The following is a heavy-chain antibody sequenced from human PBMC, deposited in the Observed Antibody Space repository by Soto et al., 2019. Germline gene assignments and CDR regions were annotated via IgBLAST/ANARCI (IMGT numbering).Heavy chain of an antibody. D-gene: IGHD3-22*01. CDR2: ISYDGSNK. CDR1: GFTFSSYA. V-gene: IGHV3-30-3*01. CDR3: PSSFMPIPMIVVVIASDT. J-gene: IGHJ3*02. Sequence: TGGSLRLSCAASGFTFSSYAMHWVRQAPGKGLEWVAVISYDGSNKYYADSVKGRFTISRDNSKNTLYLQMNSLRAEGTAVYYCPSSFMPIPMIVVVIASDTWGKGTM.